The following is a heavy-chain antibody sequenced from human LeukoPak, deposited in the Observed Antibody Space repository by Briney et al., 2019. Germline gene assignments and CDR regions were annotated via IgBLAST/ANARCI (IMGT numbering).Heavy chain of an antibody. J-gene: IGHJ4*02. CDR2: IYYSGST. D-gene: IGHD4/OR15-4a*01. CDR1: GGSISSYY. V-gene: IGHV4-59*01. Sequence: SETLPLTCTVSGGSISSYYWSWIRQPPGKGLEWIGYIYYSGSTNYNPSLKSRVTISVDTSKNQFSLKLSSVTAADTAVYYCARGLFGYFDYWGQGTLVTVSS. CDR3: ARGLFGYFDY.